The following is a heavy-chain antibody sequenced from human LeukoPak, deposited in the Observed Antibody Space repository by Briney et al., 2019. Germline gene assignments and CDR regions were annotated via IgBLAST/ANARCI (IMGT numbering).Heavy chain of an antibody. J-gene: IGHJ4*02. CDR2: IYYSGST. Sequence: PSETLSLTCTVSGGSISSYYWSWIRQPPGKGLEWIGYIYYSGSTNYNPSLKSRVTISVDTSKNQFSLKLSSVTAADTAVYYCANTSLGYGSGSPLHDYWGQGTLVTVSS. V-gene: IGHV4-59*08. D-gene: IGHD3-10*01. CDR3: ANTSLGYGSGSPLHDY. CDR1: GGSISSYY.